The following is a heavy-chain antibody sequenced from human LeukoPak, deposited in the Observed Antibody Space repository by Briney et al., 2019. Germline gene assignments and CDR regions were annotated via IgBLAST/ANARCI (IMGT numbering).Heavy chain of an antibody. V-gene: IGHV3-7*01. Sequence: QPGGSLRLSCAASGFTFSSYAMSWVRQAPGKGLEWVANIKQDGSEKYYVDSVKGRFTISRDNAKNSLYLQMNSLRAEDTAVYYCAREVTIFAAQDYWGQGTLVTVSS. J-gene: IGHJ4*02. D-gene: IGHD3-9*01. CDR1: GFTFSSYA. CDR3: AREVTIFAAQDY. CDR2: IKQDGSEK.